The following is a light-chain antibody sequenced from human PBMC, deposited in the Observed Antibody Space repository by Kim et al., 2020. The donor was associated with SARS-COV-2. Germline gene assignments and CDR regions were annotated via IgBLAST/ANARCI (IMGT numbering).Light chain of an antibody. CDR2: KAS. J-gene: IGKJ2*01. CDR3: QQYNDFPYT. CDR1: QSVPTW. V-gene: IGKV1-5*03. Sequence: DIQMTQSPSTLSASVGDRVTITCRASQSVPTWLAWYQQKPGKAPNLLIYKASSLQSGVPSRFSGSGSGTEFTLTISSLQPDDFGTYYCQQYNDFPYTFGQGTNLEIK.